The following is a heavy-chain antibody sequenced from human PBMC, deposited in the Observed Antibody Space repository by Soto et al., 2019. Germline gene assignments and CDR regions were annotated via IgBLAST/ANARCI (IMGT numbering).Heavy chain of an antibody. V-gene: IGHV3-33*05. CDR2: ISYDGSSQ. D-gene: IGHD6-13*01. J-gene: IGHJ5*02. CDR3: ARDVDSADLAASNNWLDP. CDR1: GFSLGNYG. Sequence: GGSLRLSCGATGFSLGNYGMHWVRQAPGKGLEWVAVISYDGSSQHYADSVQGRFTISRDNSKNTLYLQMNSLRAEDTAVYFCARDVDSADLAASNNWLDPWGQGALVTVSS.